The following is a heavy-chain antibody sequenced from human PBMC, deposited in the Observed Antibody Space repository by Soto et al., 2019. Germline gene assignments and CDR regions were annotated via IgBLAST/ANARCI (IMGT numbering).Heavy chain of an antibody. D-gene: IGHD6-19*01. CDR3: ARVLQPPYGSGWRSLFWDFDL. CDR1: GGTFNSYA. J-gene: IGHJ2*01. V-gene: IGHV1-69*06. Sequence: QVQLVQSGAEVKKPGSSVKVSCKASGGTFNSYALTWVRQAPGHGLEWMGGIIPIFRSTNSAQKFQGRVTITANRSTSTAYMALSSLRSDDTAVYYCARVLQPPYGSGWRSLFWDFDLWGRGNVVTVSS. CDR2: IIPIFRST.